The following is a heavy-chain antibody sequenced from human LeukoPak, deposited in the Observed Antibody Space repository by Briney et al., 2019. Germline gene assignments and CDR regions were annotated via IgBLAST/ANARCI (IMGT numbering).Heavy chain of an antibody. V-gene: IGHV3-53*01. D-gene: IGHD4-17*01. CDR1: GFTCSNNY. Sequence: GGSLRLSCAASGFTCSNNYMSWVRQAPGKGLEWVSAIHSSGGTYYADSVKGRFTISRDTSKNTLYLQVNSLRVEDTAVYYCIVFGDSNHWGQGTLVTVSS. CDR2: IHSSGGT. CDR3: IVFGDSNH. J-gene: IGHJ5*02.